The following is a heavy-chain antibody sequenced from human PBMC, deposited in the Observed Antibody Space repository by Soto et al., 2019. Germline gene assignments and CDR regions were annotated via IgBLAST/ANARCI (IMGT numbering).Heavy chain of an antibody. CDR2: ISYDGSNK. J-gene: IGHJ4*02. CDR3: AKFDVVYCSSTSCWVDY. Sequence: GGSLRLSCAASGFTFSSYGMHWVRQAPGKGLEWVAVISYDGSNKYYADSVKGRFTISRDNSKNTLYLQMNSLRAEDTAVYYCAKFDVVYCSSTSCWVDYWGQGTPVTVSS. D-gene: IGHD2-2*01. V-gene: IGHV3-30*18. CDR1: GFTFSSYG.